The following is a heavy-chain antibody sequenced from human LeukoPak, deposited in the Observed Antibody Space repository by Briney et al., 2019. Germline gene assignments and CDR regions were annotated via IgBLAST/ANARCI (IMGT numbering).Heavy chain of an antibody. CDR3: ARQLYYGSGSIDGPGGY. D-gene: IGHD3-10*01. Sequence: GASVKVSCKASGYTFTSYAMHWVRQAPGQRLEWMGWINAGNGNTKYSQKFQGRVTITRDTSASTAYMELSGLRSEDTAVYYCARQLYYGSGSIDGPGGYWGQGTLVTVSS. CDR1: GYTFTSYA. J-gene: IGHJ4*02. V-gene: IGHV1-3*01. CDR2: INAGNGNT.